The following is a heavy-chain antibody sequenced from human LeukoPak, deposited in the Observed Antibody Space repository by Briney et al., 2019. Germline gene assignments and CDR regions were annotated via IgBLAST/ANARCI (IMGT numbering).Heavy chain of an antibody. CDR2: IYYSGST. Sequence: SETLSLTCTVSGGSISSYYWSWIRQPPGKGLEWIGYIYYSGSTNYNPSLKSRVTMSVDTSKNQFSLNLISVTAADTAVYYCARDLTDYYELDYWGQGTLVTVSS. CDR3: ARDLTDYYELDY. CDR1: GGSISSYY. D-gene: IGHD3-22*01. J-gene: IGHJ4*02. V-gene: IGHV4-59*12.